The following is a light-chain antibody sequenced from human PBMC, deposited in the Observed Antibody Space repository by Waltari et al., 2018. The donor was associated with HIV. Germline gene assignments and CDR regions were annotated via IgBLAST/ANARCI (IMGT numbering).Light chain of an antibody. Sequence: QSALTQPASVSGSPGQSITIPCTGTSSDVGGYKYVSWYKQHPGKAPRLMIYEVSNRPSGVSNRFSGSKSGDTASLTISGLQAEDEAAYYCSSYTSSNTLRFGGGTKLTVL. V-gene: IGLV2-14*01. CDR2: EVS. CDR3: SSYTSSNTLR. CDR1: SSDVGGYKY. J-gene: IGLJ2*01.